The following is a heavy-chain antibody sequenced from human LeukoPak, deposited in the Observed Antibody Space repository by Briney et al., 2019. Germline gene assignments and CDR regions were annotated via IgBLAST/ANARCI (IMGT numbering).Heavy chain of an antibody. CDR2: IYHSGST. CDR1: GGSISSGGYS. J-gene: IGHJ6*02. Sequence: SETLSLTCAVSGGSISSGGYSWSWIRQPPGKGLEWIGYIYHSGSTYYNPSLKSRVTISVDRSKNQFSLKLSSVTAADTAVYYCARGGTMVRGVSVFWDYYGMDVWGQGTTVTVSS. CDR3: ARGGTMVRGVSVFWDYYGMDV. D-gene: IGHD3-10*01. V-gene: IGHV4-30-2*01.